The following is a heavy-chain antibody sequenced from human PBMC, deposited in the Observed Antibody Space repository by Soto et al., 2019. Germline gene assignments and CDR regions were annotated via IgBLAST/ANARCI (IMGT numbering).Heavy chain of an antibody. V-gene: IGHV3-30*18. Sequence: GGSLRLSCAASGFTFSSYGMHWVRQAPGKGLEWVAVISYDGSNKYYADSVKGRFTISRDNSKNTLYLQMNSLRAEDTAVYYCAKDPTVTTVNDAFDIWGQGTMVTV. CDR3: AKDPTVTTVNDAFDI. D-gene: IGHD4-17*01. CDR1: GFTFSSYG. J-gene: IGHJ3*02. CDR2: ISYDGSNK.